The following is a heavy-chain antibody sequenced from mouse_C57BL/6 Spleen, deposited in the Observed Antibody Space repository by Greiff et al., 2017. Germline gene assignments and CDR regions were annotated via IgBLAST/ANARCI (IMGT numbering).Heavy chain of an antibody. D-gene: IGHD2-5*01. J-gene: IGHJ1*03. V-gene: IGHV5-4*01. CDR1: GFTFSSYA. CDR2: ISDGGSYT. CDR3: ARDLGSNYDWYFDV. Sequence: EVMLVESGGGLVKPGGSLKLSCAASGFTFSSYAMSWVRQTPEKRLEWVATISDGGSYTYYPDNVKGRFTISRDNAKNNLYLQMSHLKSEDTAMYYCARDLGSNYDWYFDVWGTGTTVTVSS.